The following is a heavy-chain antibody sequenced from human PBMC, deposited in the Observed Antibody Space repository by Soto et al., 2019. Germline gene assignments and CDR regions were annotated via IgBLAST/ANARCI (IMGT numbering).Heavy chain of an antibody. CDR2: VSYTGIT. D-gene: IGHD1-1*01. Sequence: QVRLQESGPGLVKPSETLPLTCTVSGGSISSYYWSWIRQPPGKGLEWIGYVSYTGITYYNPSLQSRGTISLGTSRNRFSLKVASVTAADTAVYYCARLSVDLNDYWSLDPWGQGTLVTVSS. CDR3: ARLSVDLNDYWSLDP. J-gene: IGHJ5*02. CDR1: GGSISSYY. V-gene: IGHV4-59*12.